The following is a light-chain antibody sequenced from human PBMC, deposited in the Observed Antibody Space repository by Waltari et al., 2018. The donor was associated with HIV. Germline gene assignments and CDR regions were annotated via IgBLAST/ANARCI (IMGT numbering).Light chain of an antibody. CDR1: STGVRGYNY. Sequence: QSALTQPRSVSGSPGQSVTISCTGPSTGVRGYNYVSWYQHHPGNAPQLMIFDVNKGPSGVPDSFSGSKSGNTASLTISGLQAEDEADYYCCSFAGTYTDVFGTGTKVIVL. CDR2: DVN. J-gene: IGLJ1*01. CDR3: CSFAGTYTDV. V-gene: IGLV2-11*01.